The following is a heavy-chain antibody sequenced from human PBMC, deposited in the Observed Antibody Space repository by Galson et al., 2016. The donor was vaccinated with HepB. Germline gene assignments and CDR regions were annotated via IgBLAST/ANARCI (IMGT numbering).Heavy chain of an antibody. CDR2: INSDDSDI. D-gene: IGHD2-21*01. J-gene: IGHJ4*02. CDR3: ARGHVANGH. Sequence: SLRLSCAASGFTFTKFWMHWFRQVPGKGPVWIARINSDDSDITYADSVKGRFTVSRDNAKNTVFLQMSSLGVGDTAVYYCARGHVANGHWGQGSMVIVSS. V-gene: IGHV3-74*03. CDR1: GFTFTKFW.